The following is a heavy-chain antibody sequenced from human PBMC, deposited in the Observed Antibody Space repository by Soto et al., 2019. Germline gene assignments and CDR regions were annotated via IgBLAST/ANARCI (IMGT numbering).Heavy chain of an antibody. CDR2: IFATSTTI. V-gene: IGHV3-48*04. D-gene: IGHD6-19*01. J-gene: IGHJ3*01. Sequence: GGSLRLSCVASGFTFSSYSMLWVRQAPGKGLEWISYIFATSTTIYYADSVKGRFTVSRDNTQNTLYLLMNSLRAEDTAMYYSYREKQMAVGFWGQGTMVTVSS. CDR1: GFTFSSYS. CDR3: YREKQMAVGF.